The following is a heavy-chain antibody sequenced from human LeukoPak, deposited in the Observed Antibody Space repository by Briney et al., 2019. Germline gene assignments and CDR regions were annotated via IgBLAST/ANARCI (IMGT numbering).Heavy chain of an antibody. Sequence: ASVKVSCKASGYTFTSYYIHWVRQAPGQGLEWMGIINPSGGSTSYAQKFQGRLTMTRDMSTSTVYMELSSLRSEDTAVYYCARDGYYYDSSGYYDYWGQGTLVTVSS. V-gene: IGHV1-46*01. J-gene: IGHJ4*02. CDR1: GYTFTSYY. CDR2: INPSGGST. CDR3: ARDGYYYDSSGYYDY. D-gene: IGHD3-22*01.